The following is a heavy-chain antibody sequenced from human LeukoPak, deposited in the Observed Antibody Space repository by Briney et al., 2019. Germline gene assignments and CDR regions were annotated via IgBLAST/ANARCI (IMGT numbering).Heavy chain of an antibody. CDR3: AKGRIAARPNYFDY. D-gene: IGHD6-6*01. CDR1: GFTFSSFA. CDR2: FSGGGSRT. Sequence: GGSLRLSCAASGFTFSSFAMSWVRQAPGKGLEGVAAFSGGGSRTYYADSVKGRFTSSREDSKSTLYLQLNSLRAEDTAVYYCAKGRIAARPNYFDYWGQGTLVTVSS. V-gene: IGHV3-23*01. J-gene: IGHJ4*02.